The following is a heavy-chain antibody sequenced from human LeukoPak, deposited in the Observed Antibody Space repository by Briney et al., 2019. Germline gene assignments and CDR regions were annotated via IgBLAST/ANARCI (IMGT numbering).Heavy chain of an antibody. D-gene: IGHD5-18*01. J-gene: IGHJ5*02. CDR3: ARRGYSFGSEWFDP. CDR1: GASISRTSYD. Sequence: PSETLSLTCTVSGASISRTSYDWDWIRQPPGKGLEWIGVVNYSGNTYYNASLESRVTISVDTSKNQFSLKLSSVTAADTAVYYSARRGYSFGSEWFDPWGQGTLVTVSS. V-gene: IGHV4-39*01. CDR2: VNYSGNT.